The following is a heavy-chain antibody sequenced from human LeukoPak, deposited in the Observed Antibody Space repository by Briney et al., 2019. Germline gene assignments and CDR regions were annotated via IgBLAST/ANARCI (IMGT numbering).Heavy chain of an antibody. V-gene: IGHV3-21*01. CDR2: ISSSSSYI. Sequence: PGGSLRLSCAASGFTFSSYSMNWVRQAPGKGLEWVSSISSSSSYIYYADSVKGRFTISRDNAKNSLYLQMNSLRAEDTAVYYCARDWTPAYYDLGDYWGQGTLVTVSS. CDR1: GFTFSSYS. CDR3: ARDWTPAYYDLGDY. D-gene: IGHD3-3*01. J-gene: IGHJ4*02.